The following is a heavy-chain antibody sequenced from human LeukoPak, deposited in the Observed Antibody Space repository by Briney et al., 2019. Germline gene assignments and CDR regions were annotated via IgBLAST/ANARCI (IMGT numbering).Heavy chain of an antibody. D-gene: IGHD3-22*01. CDR2: INTNTGNP. CDR1: GYTFTSYA. V-gene: IGHV7-4-1*02. CDR3: ARDGVYYYDSSGYYPKRDYYYYMDV. J-gene: IGHJ6*03. Sequence: GASVKVSCKASGYTFTSYAMNWVRQAPGQGLEWMGWINTNTGNPTYAQGFTGRFVFSLDTSVGTAYLQISSLKAEDTAVYYCARDGVYYYDSSGYYPKRDYYYYMDVWGKGTTVTVSS.